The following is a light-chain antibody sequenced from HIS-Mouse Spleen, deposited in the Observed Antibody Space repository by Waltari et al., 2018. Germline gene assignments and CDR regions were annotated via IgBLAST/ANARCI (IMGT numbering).Light chain of an antibody. J-gene: IGLJ2*01. V-gene: IGLV3-10*01. CDR2: EDS. CDR3: YSTDSSGNHRV. CDR1: ALPKKY. Sequence: SYELTQPPSVSVSPGQTARITCSGDALPKKYAYWYQPKSGQAPVLVIYEDSKRPAGIPERFSGSSSGTIATLTISGAHVEDEADYYCYSTDSSGNHRVFGGGTKLTVL.